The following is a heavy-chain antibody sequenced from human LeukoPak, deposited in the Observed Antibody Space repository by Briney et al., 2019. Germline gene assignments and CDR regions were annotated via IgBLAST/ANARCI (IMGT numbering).Heavy chain of an antibody. CDR3: ARSGELLRWFDP. Sequence: SETLSLTCAVYGGSFSGYYWTWIRQPPGKGLDWIGEINHSGSTNYNPSLKSRVTISVDTSKNQFSLKLSSVTAADTAVYYCARSGELLRWFDPWGQGTLVTVSS. J-gene: IGHJ5*02. CDR2: INHSGST. V-gene: IGHV4-34*01. CDR1: GGSFSGYY. D-gene: IGHD2-15*01.